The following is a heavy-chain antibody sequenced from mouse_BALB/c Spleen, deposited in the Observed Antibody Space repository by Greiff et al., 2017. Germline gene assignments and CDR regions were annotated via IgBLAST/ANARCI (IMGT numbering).Heavy chain of an antibody. V-gene: IGHV5-9-4*01. CDR2: ISSGGSYT. D-gene: IGHD2-4*01. J-gene: IGHJ3*01. CDR3: ARGDYDFAY. Sequence: EVHLVESGGGLVKPGGSLKLSCAASGFTFSSYAMSWVRQSPEKRLEWVAEISSGGSYTYYPDTVTGRFTISRDNAKNTLYLEMSSLRSEDTAMYYCARGDYDFAYWGQGTLVTVSA. CDR1: GFTFSSYA.